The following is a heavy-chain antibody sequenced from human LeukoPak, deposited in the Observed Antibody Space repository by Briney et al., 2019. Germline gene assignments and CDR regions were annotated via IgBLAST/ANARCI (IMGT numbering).Heavy chain of an antibody. CDR3: ARDRGYSFGNWFDP. CDR1: GGTFSSYA. D-gene: IGHD5-18*01. V-gene: IGHV1-69*13. J-gene: IGHJ5*02. Sequence: SVKVSCKASGGTFSSYAISWVRQAPGQGLEWMGGIIPIFGTANYAQKFQGRVTITADEATSTAYMELSSLRSEDTAVYYCARDRGYSFGNWFDPWGQGTLVTVSS. CDR2: IIPIFGTA.